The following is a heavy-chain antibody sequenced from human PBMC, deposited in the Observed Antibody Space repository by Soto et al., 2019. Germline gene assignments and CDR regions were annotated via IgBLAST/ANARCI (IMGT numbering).Heavy chain of an antibody. Sequence: GGSLRLSCAASGFTFSSYGMHWVRQAPGKGLEWVAVISYDGSNKYYADSVKGRFTISRDNSKNTLYLQMNSLRAEDTAVYYCAKDGKGMIVVVPDFDYWGQGT. V-gene: IGHV3-30*18. CDR3: AKDGKGMIVVVPDFDY. D-gene: IGHD2-2*01. J-gene: IGHJ4*02. CDR2: ISYDGSNK. CDR1: GFTFSSYG.